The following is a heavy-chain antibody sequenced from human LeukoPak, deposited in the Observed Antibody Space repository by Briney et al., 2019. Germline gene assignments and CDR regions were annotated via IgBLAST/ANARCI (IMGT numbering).Heavy chain of an antibody. CDR1: GYSFTSYW. V-gene: IGHV5-51*01. CDR3: ARLSYYYDSSGYYGDFDY. J-gene: IGHJ4*02. Sequence: GESLKISCKGSGYSFTSYWVGWVRQMPGKGLEWMGIIYPGDSDTRYSPSFQGQVTISADKSISTAYLQWSSLMASDTAMYYCARLSYYYDSSGYYGDFDYWGQGTLATVSS. CDR2: IYPGDSDT. D-gene: IGHD3-22*01.